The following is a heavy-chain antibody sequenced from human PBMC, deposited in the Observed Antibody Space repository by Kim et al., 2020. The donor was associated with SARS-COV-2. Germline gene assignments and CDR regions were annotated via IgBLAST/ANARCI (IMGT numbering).Heavy chain of an antibody. D-gene: IGHD6-19*01. Sequence: DSVKGRFTISRDNAKNSLYLQMNSLGAEDTAVYYCARDPIAVAYYYGMDVWGQGTTVTVSS. CDR3: ARDPIAVAYYYGMDV. V-gene: IGHV3-21*01. J-gene: IGHJ6*02.